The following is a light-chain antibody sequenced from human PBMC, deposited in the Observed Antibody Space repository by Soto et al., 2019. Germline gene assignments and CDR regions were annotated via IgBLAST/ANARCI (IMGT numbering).Light chain of an antibody. V-gene: IGKV1-5*03. Sequence: DIQMTQSPYTLSASVGDRVTITCRASQSISSWLAWYQQKPGKAPKLLIYKASSLESGVPSRFSGSGSGTEFTLTSSSLQPDDFATYYCQPYNSYWTFGQGTKVEIK. CDR1: QSISSW. CDR3: QPYNSYWT. J-gene: IGKJ1*01. CDR2: KAS.